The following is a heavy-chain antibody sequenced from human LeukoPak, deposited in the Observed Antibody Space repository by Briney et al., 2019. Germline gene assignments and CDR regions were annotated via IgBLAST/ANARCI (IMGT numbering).Heavy chain of an antibody. D-gene: IGHD3-3*01. CDR2: MHYRGST. CDR1: GGSINSGSYF. J-gene: IGHJ4*02. CDR3: ARSYNDNDLYDY. Sequence: PSETLSLTCTVSGGSINSGSYFWGWIRQPPGKGLEWIGSMHYRGSTYYNPSLKSRVTISVDTSKNQFSLRITSVTAADTAVYYCARSYNDNDLYDYWGQGTLVTVSS. V-gene: IGHV4-39*07.